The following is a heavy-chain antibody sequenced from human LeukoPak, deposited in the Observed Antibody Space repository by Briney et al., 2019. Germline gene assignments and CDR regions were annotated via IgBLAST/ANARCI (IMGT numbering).Heavy chain of an antibody. D-gene: IGHD2-2*01. V-gene: IGHV4-30-4*01. J-gene: IGHJ6*03. CDR2: IYYSGST. CDR3: ARHEVSPYCSSTSCLSPPAKYYMDV. CDR1: GGSISSGDYY. Sequence: SQTLSLTCTVSGGSISSGDYYWSWIRQPPGKGLEWIGYIYYSGSTYYNPSLKSRVTISVDTSKNQFSLKLSSVTAADTAVYYCARHEVSPYCSSTSCLSPPAKYYMDVWGKGTTVTVSS.